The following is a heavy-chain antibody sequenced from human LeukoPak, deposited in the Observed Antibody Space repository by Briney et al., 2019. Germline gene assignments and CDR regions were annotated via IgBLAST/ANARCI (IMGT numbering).Heavy chain of an antibody. CDR3: ARHQSYDSRPKGDY. CDR1: GGSISSSNYY. Sequence: SETLSLTCTVSGGSISSSNYYWGWLRQSPGTGLEWIGSIYYSGSTYYTPSLTRRVTISVDTSKTQFSLKLSSVTAADTAVYFCARHQSYDSRPKGDYGGQGTLVTVSS. V-gene: IGHV4-39*01. D-gene: IGHD3-9*01. J-gene: IGHJ4*02. CDR2: IYYSGST.